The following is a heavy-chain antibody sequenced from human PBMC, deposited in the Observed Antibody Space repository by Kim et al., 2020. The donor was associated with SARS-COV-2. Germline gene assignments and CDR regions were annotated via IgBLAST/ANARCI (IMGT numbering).Heavy chain of an antibody. CDR3: ARQRNWGRHFDY. J-gene: IGHJ4*02. Sequence: NYAQKFQGWVTMTRDTSISTAYMELSRLRADDTAVYYCARQRNWGRHFDYWGQGTLVTVSS. V-gene: IGHV1-2*04. D-gene: IGHD7-27*01.